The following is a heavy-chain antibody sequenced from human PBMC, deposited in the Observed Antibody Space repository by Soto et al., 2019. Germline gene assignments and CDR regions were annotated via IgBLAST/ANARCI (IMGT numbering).Heavy chain of an antibody. CDR1: GYSFTSYW. V-gene: IGHV5-10-1*01. D-gene: IGHD3-9*01. CDR3: ARHFSTGRRGSDYYYGMDV. Sequence: GESLKISCNGSGYSFTSYWISWVRQMPGKGLEWMGRIDPSDSYTNYSPSFQGHVTISADKSISTAYLQWSSLKASDTAMYYCARHFSTGRRGSDYYYGMDVWGQGTTVTVSS. J-gene: IGHJ6*02. CDR2: IDPSDSYT.